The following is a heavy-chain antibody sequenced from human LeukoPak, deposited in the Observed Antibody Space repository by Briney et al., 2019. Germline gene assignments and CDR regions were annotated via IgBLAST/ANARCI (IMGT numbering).Heavy chain of an antibody. CDR3: ARLDSSGYYPSPDY. CDR1: GFTFRSYS. J-gene: IGHJ4*02. CDR2: ISSSSTYI. D-gene: IGHD3-22*01. V-gene: IGHV3-21*04. Sequence: GGSLRLSCAASGFTFRSYSMNWVRQAPGKGLEWVSSISSSSTYIYYADSVKGRFIISRDNAKNSLYLQMNSLRAEDTALYHCARLDSSGYYPSPDYWGQGTLVTVSS.